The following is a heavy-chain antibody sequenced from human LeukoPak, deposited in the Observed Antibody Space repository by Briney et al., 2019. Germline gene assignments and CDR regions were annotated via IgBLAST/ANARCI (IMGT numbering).Heavy chain of an antibody. CDR3: ARDYCSGGSCYSHY. J-gene: IGHJ4*02. V-gene: IGHV3-48*03. CDR2: ISSSGSTI. D-gene: IGHD2-15*01. CDR1: GFTFRSYE. Sequence: GGSLRLSCAASGFTFRSYEMSWVRQAPGKGLEWVSYISSSGSTIYYADSVKGRFTISRDNAKNSLYLQMNSLRAEDTAVYYCARDYCSGGSCYSHYWGQGTLVTVSS.